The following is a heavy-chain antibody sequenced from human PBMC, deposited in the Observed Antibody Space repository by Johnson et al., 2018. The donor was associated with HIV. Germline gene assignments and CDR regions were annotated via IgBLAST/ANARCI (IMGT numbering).Heavy chain of an antibody. V-gene: IGHV3-20*04. Sequence: VQLVESGGGVVRPGGSLRLSCAASGFTFDDYGMTWVRQAPGKGLEWVSGINWNGGSTGYADSVKGRFTISSDNAKNCLYRQMNSLRAEDTALYSCARDWESYDSSGYCYENMADAFAIWGQGTMVTVSS. J-gene: IGHJ3*02. D-gene: IGHD3-22*01. CDR2: INWNGGST. CDR3: ARDWESYDSSGYCYENMADAFAI. CDR1: GFTFDDYG.